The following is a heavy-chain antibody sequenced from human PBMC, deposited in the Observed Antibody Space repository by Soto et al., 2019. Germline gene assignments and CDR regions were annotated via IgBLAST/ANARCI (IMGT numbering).Heavy chain of an antibody. CDR3: AKEAVIAVAVNWFDP. V-gene: IGHV3-30*18. J-gene: IGHJ5*02. CDR2: ISYDGSNK. Sequence: GGSLRLSCAASGFTFSSYGMHWVRQAPGKGLEWVAVISYDGSNKYYADSVKGRFTISRDNSKNTLYLQMNSLRAEDTAVYYCAKEAVIAVAVNWFDPWGQGTLVTVS. CDR1: GFTFSSYG. D-gene: IGHD6-19*01.